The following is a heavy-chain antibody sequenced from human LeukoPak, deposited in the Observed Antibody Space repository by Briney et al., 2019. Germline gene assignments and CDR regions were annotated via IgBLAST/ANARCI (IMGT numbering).Heavy chain of an antibody. V-gene: IGHV4-38-2*01. D-gene: IGHD1-1*01. CDR1: GYSIGRGYH. CDR3: ARVNWNPDY. CDR2: IHHSGST. J-gene: IGHJ4*02. Sequence: SETLSLTCAVSGYSIGRGYHWGWIRQPPGKGLEWIGGIHHSGSTYYNSSLKSRVTISVDTSKNQFSLKVSSVTAADTAVYYCARVNWNPDYWGQGTLVTVSS.